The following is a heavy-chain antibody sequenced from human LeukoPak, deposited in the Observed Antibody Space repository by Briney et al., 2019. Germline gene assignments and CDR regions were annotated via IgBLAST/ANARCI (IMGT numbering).Heavy chain of an antibody. J-gene: IGHJ5*02. Sequence: SETLSLTCAVYGGSFSGYYWSWIRQPPGKGLEWIGEINHSGSTNYNPSLKSRVTISVDTSKNQFSLKLSSVTAADTAVYYCARGQWLDNHWGQGTLVTVSS. V-gene: IGHV4-34*01. D-gene: IGHD6-19*01. CDR3: ARGQWLDNH. CDR2: INHSGST. CDR1: GGSFSGYY.